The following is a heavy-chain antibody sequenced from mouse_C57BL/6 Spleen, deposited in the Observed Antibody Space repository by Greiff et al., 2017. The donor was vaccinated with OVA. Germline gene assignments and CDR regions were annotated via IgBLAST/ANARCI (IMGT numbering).Heavy chain of an antibody. Sequence: QVQLQQPGAELVMPGASVKLSCKASGYTFTSYCMYWVKQRPGQGLEWIGEIDPSDSYTNYNQKFKGKSTLTVDKSSSTAYMQRSSLTSEDSAVYYSARAPNVYDGGRKPYFDVWGKGTTVTVSS. V-gene: IGHV1-69*01. J-gene: IGHJ1*03. CDR2: IDPSDSYT. D-gene: IGHD1-1*01. CDR1: GYTFTSYC. CDR3: ARAPNVYDGGRKPYFDV.